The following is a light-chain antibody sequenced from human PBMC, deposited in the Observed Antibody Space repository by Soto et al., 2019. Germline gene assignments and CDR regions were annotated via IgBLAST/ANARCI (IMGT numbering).Light chain of an antibody. J-gene: IGKJ3*01. Sequence: EIVLTQSPATLSLSPGESATLSCTASQSVTSSCLAWYQRKPGQAPRLLIHTTSTRATDIPGRFSGSGSGTDFTLTISRLQPEDFAVYYCQQCGGSPLFSFGPGTRVDI. V-gene: IGKV3-20*01. CDR1: QSVTSSC. CDR2: TTS. CDR3: QQCGGSPLFS.